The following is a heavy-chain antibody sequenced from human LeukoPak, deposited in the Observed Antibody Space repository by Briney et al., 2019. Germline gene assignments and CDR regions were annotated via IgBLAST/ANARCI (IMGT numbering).Heavy chain of an antibody. CDR3: ARVSLSNAIDF. V-gene: IGHV4-38-2*02. D-gene: IGHD3-10*01. CDR2: VYYGGNK. CDR1: GYSISSGYY. J-gene: IGHJ3*01. Sequence: SETLSLTCSVSGYSISSGYYWGWIRQTPGKGLEWIGSVYYGGNKYDNPSLKSRITILVDMSKNQFSLNVSSVTAADTAVYYCARVSLSNAIDFWGQGAMVTVSS.